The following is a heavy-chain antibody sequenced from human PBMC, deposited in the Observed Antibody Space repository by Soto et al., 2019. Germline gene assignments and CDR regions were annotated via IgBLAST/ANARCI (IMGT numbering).Heavy chain of an antibody. CDR3: VSQRTSVLTQAYFDY. J-gene: IGHJ4*02. Sequence: SETLSLTCTVSGGSVSNSNYYWGWIRQSSGKGLEWIGSVYYRGRSYSKSSVKSRVTISVDTSKNQFSLNLNSVTASDTAVYFCVSQRTSVLTQAYFDYWGPGALVTVSS. D-gene: IGHD2-8*01. V-gene: IGHV4-39*01. CDR1: GGSVSNSNYY. CDR2: VYYRGRS.